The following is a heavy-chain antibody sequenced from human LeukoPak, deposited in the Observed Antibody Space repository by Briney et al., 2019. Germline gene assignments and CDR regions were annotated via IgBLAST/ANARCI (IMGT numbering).Heavy chain of an antibody. CDR3: ARSIGLTGGGVDV. J-gene: IGHJ6*04. V-gene: IGHV3-11*01. D-gene: IGHD3-9*01. CDR2: ITNGGSTI. Sequence: GGSLRLSCAASGFTFSDYNMNWVRQAPGKGLEWVSYITNGGSTIHHADSVKGRFTTSRDNPKKTLNLQMNSLRAEDTAVYYCARSIGLTGGGVDVWGEGATVTVSS. CDR1: GFTFSDYN.